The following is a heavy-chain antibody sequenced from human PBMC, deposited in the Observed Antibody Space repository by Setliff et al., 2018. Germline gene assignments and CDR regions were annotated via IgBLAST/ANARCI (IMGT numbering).Heavy chain of an antibody. CDR3: AREGVDTRSSTDYRYYMDV. CDR1: GYTFTGYY. V-gene: IGHV1-69*05. Sequence: ASVKVSCKASGYTFTGYYMHWVRQAPGQGLEWMGGIIPNFGTTSYAQKFQGRVTITTDESTSTAYMELSSLRTEDTAVYYCAREGVDTRSSTDYRYYMDVWGKGTTVTVSS. CDR2: IIPNFGTT. D-gene: IGHD5-18*01. J-gene: IGHJ6*03.